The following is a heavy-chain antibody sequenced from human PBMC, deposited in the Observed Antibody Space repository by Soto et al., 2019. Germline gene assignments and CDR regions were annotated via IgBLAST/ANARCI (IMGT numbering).Heavy chain of an antibody. D-gene: IGHD2-8*01. Sequence: QITLKESGPTLVEPTQTLTLTCTFSGFSFSTSGVSVGWIRQPPGKALEWLALIYRDDDKRYSPSLKNRLTITKYTSRNQVVLNLTNLDPVDTAAYYCANRWRLMAACNYAVFDYWGQGIPVIVSS. CDR1: GFSFSTSGVS. CDR2: IYRDDDK. V-gene: IGHV2-5*02. CDR3: ANRWRLMAACNYAVFDY. J-gene: IGHJ4*02.